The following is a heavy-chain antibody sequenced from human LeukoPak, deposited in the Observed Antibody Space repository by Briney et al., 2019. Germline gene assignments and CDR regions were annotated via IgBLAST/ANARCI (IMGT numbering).Heavy chain of an antibody. V-gene: IGHV4-59*08. D-gene: IGHD3-10*01. CDR3: ARGGGDMVRGVIINFDYYYYMDV. J-gene: IGHJ6*03. CDR2: IYYSGST. Sequence: SETLSLTCTVSGGSISSYYWSWIRQPPGKGLEWIGYIYYSGSTNYNPSLKSRVTISVDTSKNQFSLKLSSVTAADTAVYYCARGGGDMVRGVIINFDYYYYMDVWGKGTTVTVSS. CDR1: GGSISSYY.